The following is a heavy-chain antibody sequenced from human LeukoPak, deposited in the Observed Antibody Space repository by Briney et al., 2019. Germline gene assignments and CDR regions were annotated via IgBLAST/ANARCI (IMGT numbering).Heavy chain of an antibody. D-gene: IGHD4-17*01. Sequence: PGGSLRLSCAASGFTFSNYVMSWVRHAPGKGLEWVLGISGSGGSTFYADSVKGRFTISRDNSKNTLYLEMNSLRAEDTALFYCAKSGDQVTVTKLDYWGQGTLVTVSS. CDR3: AKSGDQVTVTKLDY. J-gene: IGHJ4*02. CDR1: GFTFSNYV. V-gene: IGHV3-23*01. CDR2: ISGSGGST.